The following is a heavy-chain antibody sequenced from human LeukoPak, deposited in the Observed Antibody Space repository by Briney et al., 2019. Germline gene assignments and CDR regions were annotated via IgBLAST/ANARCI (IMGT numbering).Heavy chain of an antibody. CDR3: ARCAYSHGFYH. CDR1: GGSISSGDYY. Sequence: PSETLSLTCTVSGGSISSGDYYWSWVRQPPGKGLEWIGYIYYSGSTDYTPSLKSRVTISVDTSKSQISLKLSSVTAADTAVYHCARCAYSHGFYHWGQGTLVTVSS. D-gene: IGHD5-18*01. V-gene: IGHV4-30-4*01. CDR2: IYYSGST. J-gene: IGHJ5*02.